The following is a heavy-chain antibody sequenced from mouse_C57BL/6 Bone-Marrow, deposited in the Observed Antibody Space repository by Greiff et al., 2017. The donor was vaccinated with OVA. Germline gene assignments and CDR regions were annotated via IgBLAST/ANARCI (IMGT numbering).Heavy chain of an antibody. CDR3: ARSDDWGYFDH. CDR1: GYAFSSSW. Sequence: QVQLQQSGPELVKPGASVKISCKASGYAFSSSWMNWVKQRPGKGLEWIGRIYPGDGDTNYNGKFKGKATLTADKSSSTAYMQLSSLTSEDSAVYFCARSDDWGYFDHWGQGTTLTVSS. CDR2: IYPGDGDT. J-gene: IGHJ2*01. D-gene: IGHD4-1*01. V-gene: IGHV1-82*01.